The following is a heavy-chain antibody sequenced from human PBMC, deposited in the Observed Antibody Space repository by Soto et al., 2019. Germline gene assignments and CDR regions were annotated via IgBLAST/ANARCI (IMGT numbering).Heavy chain of an antibody. D-gene: IGHD3-10*01. J-gene: IGHJ4*02. Sequence: QVRLVQSGAEVKKPGASVVVSCRASGYTFTSYEINWVRQAPGQGLEWMGWMNPYNGNTAYAQNFQGRVSMTRNTSRSTAYMELISLRSDDTALYYCARGPGDLGYFDYWGQGALVTVSS. CDR2: MNPYNGNT. CDR1: GYTFTSYE. CDR3: ARGPGDLGYFDY. V-gene: IGHV1-8*02.